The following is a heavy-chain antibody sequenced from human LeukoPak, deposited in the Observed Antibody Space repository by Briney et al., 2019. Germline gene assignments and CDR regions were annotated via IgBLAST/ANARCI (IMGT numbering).Heavy chain of an antibody. CDR3: ARGIQLWLLGY. D-gene: IGHD5-18*01. Sequence: PGGSLRLSCAASGFTFSSYWMHWVRQAPGKGLEWVAVIWYDGSNKYYADSVKGRFTIPRDNSKNTLYLQMNSLRAEDTAVYYCARGIQLWLLGYWGQGTLVTVSS. V-gene: IGHV3-33*08. CDR1: GFTFSSYW. J-gene: IGHJ4*02. CDR2: IWYDGSNK.